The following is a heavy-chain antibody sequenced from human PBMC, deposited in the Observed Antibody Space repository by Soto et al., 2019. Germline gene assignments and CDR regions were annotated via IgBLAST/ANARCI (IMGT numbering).Heavy chain of an antibody. CDR2: IQSGGTT. D-gene: IGHD2-15*01. CDR1: GFTVSSKY. CDR3: ARDDVLCDGGRCYGIPLDV. J-gene: IGHJ6*04. V-gene: IGHV3-66*01. Sequence: LRLSCAASGFTVSSKYMTWVRQAPGKGLEWVSLIQSGGTTYYADSVKGRFTISRDTSENTLHLQMDSLRVEDTAVYYCARDDVLCDGGRCYGIPLDVWSKGTTVTVSS.